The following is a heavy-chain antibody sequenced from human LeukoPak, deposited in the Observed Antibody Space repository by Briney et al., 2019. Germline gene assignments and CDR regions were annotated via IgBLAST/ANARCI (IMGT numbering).Heavy chain of an antibody. CDR2: IYYGGST. J-gene: IGHJ1*01. CDR3: ARVESGYGDYLHTALAEYFQH. Sequence: SETLSRTGTGSGGSISSYYWSWIRQPPGKGREGSGYIYYGGSTNDKPSLKSRVTISVATSKNPFSLKLSSVTAADTAVYYCARVESGYGDYLHTALAEYFQHWGQGTLVTVSS. D-gene: IGHD4-17*01. CDR1: GGSISSYY. V-gene: IGHV4-59*01.